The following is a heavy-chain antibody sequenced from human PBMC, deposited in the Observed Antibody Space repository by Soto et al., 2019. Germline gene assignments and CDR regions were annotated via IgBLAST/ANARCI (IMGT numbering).Heavy chain of an antibody. CDR1: IVTFNTYG. V-gene: IGHV3-33*01. D-gene: IGHD5-12*01. Sequence: HEQLVESGGGVVQPGRSLRLSCVASIVTFNTYGMHWVRQAPGKGLEWVAIIYYDGNSEYYADSVKGRFTVSRDNSKNTLYLQMNSLRAEDTAVYYCARSRMPYSDYEASGFWGLGTLVTVSS. J-gene: IGHJ4*02. CDR3: ARSRMPYSDYEASGF. CDR2: IYYDGNSE.